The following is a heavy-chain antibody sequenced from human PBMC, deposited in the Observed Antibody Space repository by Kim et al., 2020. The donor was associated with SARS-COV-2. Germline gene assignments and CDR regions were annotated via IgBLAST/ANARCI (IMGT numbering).Heavy chain of an antibody. D-gene: IGHD6-13*01. CDR3: AKDIDGYSSSWYGDAFD. J-gene: IGHJ3*02. V-gene: IGHV3-9*01. CDR2: ISWNSGSI. CDR1: GFTFDAYA. Sequence: GGSLRLSCAASGFTFDAYAMHWVRQAPGKGLEWVSGISWNSGSIGYADSVKGRFTISRDNAKNSLYLQMNSLRAEDTALYYCAKDIDGYSSSWYGDAFD.